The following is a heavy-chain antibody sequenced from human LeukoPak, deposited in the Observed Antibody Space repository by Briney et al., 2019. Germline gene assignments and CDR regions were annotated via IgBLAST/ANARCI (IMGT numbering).Heavy chain of an antibody. CDR3: ARKVAAPDY. CDR2: ISGGGVST. CDR1: GFTFSSYG. V-gene: IGHV3-23*01. Sequence: GGSLRLSCAASGFTFSSYGMSWVRQAPEKGLQWVSAISGGGVSTYYADSVRGRFTISRDNSKNTLYLQMNSLRAEDTAVYYCARKVAAPDYWGQGTLVTVSS. D-gene: IGHD6-19*01. J-gene: IGHJ4*02.